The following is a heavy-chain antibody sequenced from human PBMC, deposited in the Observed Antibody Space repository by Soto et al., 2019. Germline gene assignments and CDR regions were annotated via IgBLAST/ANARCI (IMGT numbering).Heavy chain of an antibody. J-gene: IGHJ3*02. CDR1: GFTIGDLA. CDR2: IRSKAYGGTT. CDR3: ARDCGDSSSCNHDAFDI. Sequence: GGSLRLLCTASGFTIGDLAMIWFRQAPGKGLEWVGFIRSKAYGGTTEYAASVKGRFTIPRDDSKSIAHLQMNSLKTEDTAVYYFARDCGDSSSCNHDAFDIWGQGTMVPVSS. V-gene: IGHV3-49*03. D-gene: IGHD6-13*01.